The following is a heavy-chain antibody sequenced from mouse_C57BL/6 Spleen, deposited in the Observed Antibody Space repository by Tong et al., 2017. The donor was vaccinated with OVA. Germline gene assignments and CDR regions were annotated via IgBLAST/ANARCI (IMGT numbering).Heavy chain of an antibody. CDR1: GFNIKDTY. J-gene: IGHJ3*01. CDR3: APYDGYFPWFAY. Sequence: EVQLQESGAELVKPGASVKLSCTASGFNIKDTYMHWVKQRPEQGLEWIGRIDPANGNTKYDPKFQGKATITADTSSNTAYLQLSSLTSEDTAVYYCAPYDGYFPWFAYWGQGTLVTVSA. D-gene: IGHD2-3*01. CDR2: IDPANGNT. V-gene: IGHV14-3*02.